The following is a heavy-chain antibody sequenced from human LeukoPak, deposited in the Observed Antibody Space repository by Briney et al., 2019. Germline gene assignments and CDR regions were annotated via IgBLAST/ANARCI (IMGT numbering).Heavy chain of an antibody. V-gene: IGHV4-39*07. D-gene: IGHD1-26*01. CDR2: IYYSGST. CDR1: GGSISSSSYY. Sequence: SETLSLTCTVSGGSISSSSYYWGWIRQPPGKGLEWIGSIYYSGSTYYNPSLKSRVTISVDTSKNQFSLKLSSVTAADTAVYYCARYQQSGSYPEKDAFDIWGQGTMVTVSS. CDR3: ARYQQSGSYPEKDAFDI. J-gene: IGHJ3*02.